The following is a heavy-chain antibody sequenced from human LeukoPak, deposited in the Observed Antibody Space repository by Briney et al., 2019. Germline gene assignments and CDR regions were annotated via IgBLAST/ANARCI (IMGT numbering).Heavy chain of an antibody. CDR2: IYSGGST. CDR3: AKVDNVVVPAALDAFDI. CDR1: RFTVSSNY. Sequence: GGSLRLSCAASRFTVSSNYMSWVRQAPGKGLEWVSVIYSGGSTYYADSVKGRFTISRDNSKNTLYLQMNSLRAEDTAVYYCAKVDNVVVPAALDAFDIWGQGTMATVSS. V-gene: IGHV3-53*05. D-gene: IGHD2-2*01. J-gene: IGHJ3*02.